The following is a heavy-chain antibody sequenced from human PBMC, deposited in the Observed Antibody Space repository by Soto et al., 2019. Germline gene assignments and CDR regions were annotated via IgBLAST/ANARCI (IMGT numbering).Heavy chain of an antibody. CDR1: GTSISSYY. J-gene: IGHJ5*02. Sequence: ASETLSLTCTVPGTSISSYYWSWIRQPPGKGLEWIGYIYYSGSTNYNPSLKSRVTISVDTSKNQFSLKLSSVTAADTAVYYCARSFDYYGSVSYGKANWFDPWGQGTLVTVSS. CDR2: IYYSGST. D-gene: IGHD3-10*01. V-gene: IGHV4-59*01. CDR3: ARSFDYYGSVSYGKANWFDP.